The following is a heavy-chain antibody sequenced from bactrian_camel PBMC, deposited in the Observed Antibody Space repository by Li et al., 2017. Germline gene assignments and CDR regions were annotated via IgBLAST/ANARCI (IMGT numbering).Heavy chain of an antibody. J-gene: IGHJ4*01. Sequence: HVQLVESGGGEVQAGGSLRLSCVASGFNDNTFCMAWFRQVPGRQRDGVASICTRIGHSYYADSVQGRFTISRDSAKNRIYLQMNSLNPEDTAMYYCAADKTWYTNSLIDTAYNYWGPSTQVTVS. V-gene: IGHV3S61*01. CDR2: ICTRIGHS. CDR3: AADKTWYTNSLIDTAYNY. D-gene: IGHD1*01. CDR1: GFNDNTFC.